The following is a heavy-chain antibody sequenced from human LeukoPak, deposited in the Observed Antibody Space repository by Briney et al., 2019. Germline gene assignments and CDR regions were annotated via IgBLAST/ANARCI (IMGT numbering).Heavy chain of an antibody. CDR1: GFTFSSYN. CDR3: ARPQGEWLFQDY. Sequence: AGGSLRLSCAASGFTFSSYNMNWVRQAPGKGPEWVSSITSSSSYIYYADSVKGRFTISRDNAKNSLYLQMDSLRVEDTAVYYCARPQGEWLFQDYWGQGTLVTVSS. CDR2: ITSSSSYI. V-gene: IGHV3-21*06. D-gene: IGHD3-3*01. J-gene: IGHJ4*02.